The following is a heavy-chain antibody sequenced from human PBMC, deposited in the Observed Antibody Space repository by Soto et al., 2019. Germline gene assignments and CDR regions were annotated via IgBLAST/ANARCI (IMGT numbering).Heavy chain of an antibody. Sequence: VESGGGLVRPGGSLRLSCVGSGFTFTGKTMNWIRQAPGKGLEWVSSISTRGDFIYYIDSVKGRFTISRDNAKKSLFLEMTSLRGDDTGIYYCAKSGSGWYQDLWGQGTLVSVSS. CDR3: AKSGSGWYQDL. D-gene: IGHD1-26*01. V-gene: IGHV3-21*04. CDR1: GFTFTGKT. CDR2: ISTRGDFI. J-gene: IGHJ4*02.